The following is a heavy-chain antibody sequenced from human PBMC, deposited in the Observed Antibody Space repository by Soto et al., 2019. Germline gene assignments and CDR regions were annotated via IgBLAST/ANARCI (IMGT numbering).Heavy chain of an antibody. CDR3: ATSFGSGSPAFDY. D-gene: IGHD3-10*01. Sequence: VRLVQSGAEVKKPGSSVKVSCKASGDTFNFYTINWVRQAPGLGLEWMGRFNPILSFSNSALKFQGRVTLTADKSTSTAYMVLSSLRSEDTAIYYCATSFGSGSPAFDYWGQGALVTVSS. CDR1: GDTFNFYT. J-gene: IGHJ4*02. CDR2: FNPILSFS. V-gene: IGHV1-69*02.